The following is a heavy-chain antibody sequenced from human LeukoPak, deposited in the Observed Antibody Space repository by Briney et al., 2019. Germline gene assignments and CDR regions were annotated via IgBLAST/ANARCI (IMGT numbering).Heavy chain of an antibody. CDR2: MSGSGSAI. CDR1: RFPLSDYY. J-gene: IGHJ4*02. D-gene: IGHD3-3*01. CDR3: ARTPGHDFWRGLPGWFDY. V-gene: IGHV3-11*04. Sequence: PGGSLRLSCAASRFPLSDYYMSWIRQTPGKGLEWVSYMSGSGSAIYYADSVKGRFTISTDNAKNSVYLQMNSLRVDDTAVYYCARTPGHDFWRGLPGWFDYWGQGTVVSVSS.